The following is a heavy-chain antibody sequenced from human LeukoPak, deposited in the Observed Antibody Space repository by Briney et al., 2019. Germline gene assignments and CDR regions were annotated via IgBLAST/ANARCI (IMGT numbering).Heavy chain of an antibody. V-gene: IGHV3-15*01. CDR2: FKTKTEGGTI. Sequence: PGESLRLSCASPGFPFSNAWTSWVRPAPGQGLAWVGRFKTKTEGGTIDYTAPVKGRFTISRDDSKDTLYLQMNSLNTEDTAVYYCVADLFNHYYGMDVWGQGTTVTVSS. CDR1: GFPFSNAW. J-gene: IGHJ6*02. CDR3: VADLFNHYYGMDV.